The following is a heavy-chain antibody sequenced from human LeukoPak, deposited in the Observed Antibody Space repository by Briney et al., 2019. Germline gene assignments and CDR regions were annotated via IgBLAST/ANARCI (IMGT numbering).Heavy chain of an antibody. D-gene: IGHD3-10*01. V-gene: IGHV4-59*01. CDR3: ARTYYGSGSLYYYYYYMDV. Sequence: SETLSLTCTVSGGSLSSYYWSWIRQPPGKGLEWIGYISYRGSTNCNPLLKSRVTISIDTSKNQFSLKLSSVTAADTAVYYCARTYYGSGSLYYYYYYMDVWGKGTTVTVSS. CDR1: GGSLSSYY. J-gene: IGHJ6*03. CDR2: ISYRGST.